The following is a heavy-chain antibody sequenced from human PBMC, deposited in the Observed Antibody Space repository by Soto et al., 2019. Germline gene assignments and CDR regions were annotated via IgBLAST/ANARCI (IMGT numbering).Heavy chain of an antibody. Sequence: PSETLSLTCTVSGGSISSSSYYWGWIRQPPGKGLEWIGSIYYSGSTYYNPSLKSRVTISVDTSKNQFSLKLSSVTAADTAVYYCARGEELPLGETRGWFDPWGQGTMFTVS. D-gene: IGHD3-16*01. V-gene: IGHV4-39*01. CDR3: ARGEELPLGETRGWFDP. CDR1: GGSISSSSYY. CDR2: IYYSGST. J-gene: IGHJ5*02.